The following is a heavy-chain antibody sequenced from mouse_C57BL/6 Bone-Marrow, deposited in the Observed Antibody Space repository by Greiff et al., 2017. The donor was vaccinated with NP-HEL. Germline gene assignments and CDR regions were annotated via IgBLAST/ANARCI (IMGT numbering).Heavy chain of an antibody. CDR3: AKQLRLRRYFDY. V-gene: IGHV2-5*01. J-gene: IGHJ2*01. CDR1: GFSLTSYG. D-gene: IGHD3-2*02. Sequence: VKLMESGPGLVQPSQSLSITCTVSGFSLTSYGVHWVRQSPGKGLEWLGVIWRGGSTDYNAAFMSRLSITKDNSKSQVFFKMNSLQADDTAIYYCAKQLRLRRYFDYWGQGTTLTVSS. CDR2: IWRGGST.